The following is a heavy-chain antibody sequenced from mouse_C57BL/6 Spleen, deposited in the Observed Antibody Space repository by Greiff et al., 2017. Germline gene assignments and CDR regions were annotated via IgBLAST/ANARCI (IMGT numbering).Heavy chain of an antibody. J-gene: IGHJ4*01. CDR2: INPSTGGT. CDR1: GYSFTGYY. D-gene: IGHD1-1*01. V-gene: IGHV1-42*01. CDR3: ESNYGSSYRYAMDY. Sequence: VQLQQSGPELVKPGASVKISCKASGYSFTGYYMNWVKQSPEKSLEWIGKINPSTGGTTYNQKFKAKATLTVDKSSSTANMQLKSLTSEDSAVYACESNYGSSYRYAMDYWGQGTSVTVSS.